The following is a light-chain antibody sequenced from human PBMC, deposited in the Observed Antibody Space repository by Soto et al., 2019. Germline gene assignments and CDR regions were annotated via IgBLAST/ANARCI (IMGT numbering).Light chain of an antibody. CDR2: GAS. J-gene: IGKJ3*01. CDR3: QQYASAPFS. V-gene: IGKV3-15*01. Sequence: IVMTQSPATLSVSPGERATRSCRASQSVSTNLAWYQQRPGQAPRLLIYGASTRATGTPTRFSGSASETDFTLTINRLEPEDSAVYYCQQYASAPFSLGPGTEVDIK. CDR1: QSVSTN.